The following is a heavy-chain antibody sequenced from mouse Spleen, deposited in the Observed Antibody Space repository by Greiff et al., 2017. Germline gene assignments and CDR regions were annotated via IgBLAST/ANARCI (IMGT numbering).Heavy chain of an antibody. CDR3: ARGTITTVVATDYAMDY. D-gene: IGHD1-1*01. Sequence: VKLVESGAELARPGASVKMSCKASGYTFTSYTMHWVKQRPGQGLEWIGYINPSSGYTKYNQKFKDKATLTADKSSSTAYMQLSSLTSEDSAVYYCARGTITTVVATDYAMDYWGQGTSVTVSS. J-gene: IGHJ4*01. V-gene: IGHV1-4*01. CDR2: INPSSGYT. CDR1: GYTFTSYT.